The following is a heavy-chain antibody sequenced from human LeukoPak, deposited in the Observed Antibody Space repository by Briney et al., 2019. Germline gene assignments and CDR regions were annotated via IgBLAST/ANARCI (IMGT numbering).Heavy chain of an antibody. CDR1: GGSISSSSYY. V-gene: IGHV4-39*01. CDR3: ARPGGMTYFDY. Sequence: SETLSLTCTVSGGSISSSSYYWGWIRQPPGKGLEWIVSIYYSGSTYYNPSLKSRVTISVDTSKNQFSLKLSSVTAADTAVYYCARPGGMTYFDYWGQGTLVTVSS. CDR2: IYYSGST. D-gene: IGHD6-13*01. J-gene: IGHJ4*02.